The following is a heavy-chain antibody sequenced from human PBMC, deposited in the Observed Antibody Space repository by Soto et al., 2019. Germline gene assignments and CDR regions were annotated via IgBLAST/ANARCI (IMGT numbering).Heavy chain of an antibody. J-gene: IGHJ6*02. CDR2: ISSSGSST. D-gene: IGHD4-4*01. CDR3: ARDLQYRSVMDV. Sequence: PGGSLRLSCPASGFSFSGYEMNGVGQAPGKGLEWVSCISSSGSSTYYAGSVKGRFTISRDNAKNSLYLQMNSLRAEDTAVYYCARDLQYRSVMDVWGQGTTVTVSS. CDR1: GFSFSGYE. V-gene: IGHV3-48*03.